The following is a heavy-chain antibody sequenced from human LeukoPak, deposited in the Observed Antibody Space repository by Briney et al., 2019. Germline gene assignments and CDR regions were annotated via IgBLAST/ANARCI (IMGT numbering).Heavy chain of an antibody. V-gene: IGHV3-9*03. CDR3: AKGQQDYTDAFDI. CDR2: ISWNSGSI. D-gene: IGHD4-11*01. CDR1: GFTFDDYA. Sequence: PGGSLRLSCAASGFTFDDYAMHWVRQAPGKGLEWVSGISWNSGSIGYADSVKGRFTISRDNAKNSLYLQMNSLRAEDMALYYCAKGQQDYTDAFDIWGQGTMVTVSS. J-gene: IGHJ3*02.